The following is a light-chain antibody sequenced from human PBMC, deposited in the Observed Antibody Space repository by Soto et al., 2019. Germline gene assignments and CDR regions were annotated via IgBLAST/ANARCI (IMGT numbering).Light chain of an antibody. CDR3: QQYYSTPHS. V-gene: IGKV4-1*01. CDR1: QSVLHSSSNKNF. CDR2: WAS. Sequence: DIVMTQSPDSLAVSLGERATINCKSSQSVLHSSSNKNFLAWYQQKAGQPPKLIIHWASTRESGVPDRFSGSGSGADFTLTIGSLQAEDVAVYYCQQYYSTPHSFGQGTKLEVK. J-gene: IGKJ2*01.